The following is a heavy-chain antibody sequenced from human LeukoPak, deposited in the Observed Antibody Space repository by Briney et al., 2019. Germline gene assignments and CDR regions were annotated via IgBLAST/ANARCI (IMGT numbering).Heavy chain of an antibody. CDR2: IYHSGST. CDR1: GGSFSGYY. D-gene: IGHD6-19*01. CDR3: ASLIAVAEGGDY. J-gene: IGHJ4*02. V-gene: IGHV4-34*01. Sequence: SGTLSLTCAVYGGSFSGYYWSWIRQPPGKGLEWIGEIYHSGSTNYNPSLKSRVTISVDKSKNQFSLKLSSVTAADTAVYYCASLIAVAEGGDYWGQGTLVTVSS.